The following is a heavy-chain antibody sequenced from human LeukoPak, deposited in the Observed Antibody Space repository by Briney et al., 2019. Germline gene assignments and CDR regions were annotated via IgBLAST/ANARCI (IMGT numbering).Heavy chain of an antibody. CDR1: GGTFSSYA. D-gene: IGHD3-22*01. CDR3: ARGTGYYDSSGYYYETFDY. J-gene: IGHJ4*02. Sequence: GASVKVSCKASGGTFSSYAISWVRQAPGQGLEWMGGIIPIFGTANYAQKFQGRVTITTDESTSTAYMELSSLRSEDTAVYYCARGTGYYDSSGYYYETFDYWGQGTLVTVSS. V-gene: IGHV1-69*05. CDR2: IIPIFGTA.